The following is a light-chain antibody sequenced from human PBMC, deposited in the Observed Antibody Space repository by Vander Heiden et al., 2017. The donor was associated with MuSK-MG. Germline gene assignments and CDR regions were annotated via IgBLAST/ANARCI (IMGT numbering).Light chain of an antibody. J-gene: IGLJ1*01. CDR3: QSYDSSLSGSGV. V-gene: IGLV1-40*01. CDR2: GNT. Sequence: QSVLTPPPSVSGAPGQRVTISCTGSRSNIGAGYDIHWYQQLPRTAPKLLIYGNTNRPSGVPDRFSGSKSGTSASLAITGLQAEDEADYYCQSYDSSLSGSGVFGTGTKVTVL. CDR1: RSNIGAGYD.